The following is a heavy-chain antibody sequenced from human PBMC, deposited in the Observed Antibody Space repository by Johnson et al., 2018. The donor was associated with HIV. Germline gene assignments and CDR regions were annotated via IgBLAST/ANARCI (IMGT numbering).Heavy chain of an antibody. CDR2: INWNGGST. Sequence: VHLVESGGGVVQPGRSLRLSCAASGFTFSSYGMHWVRQAPGKGLEWVSGINWNGGSTGYADSVKGRFTISRDNAKNSLYLQMNSLTVEDTALYYCARADRDSGTYHDVFDLWGQGTMVTVSS. D-gene: IGHD1-26*01. CDR1: GFTFSSYG. CDR3: ARADRDSGTYHDVFDL. J-gene: IGHJ3*01. V-gene: IGHV3-20*04.